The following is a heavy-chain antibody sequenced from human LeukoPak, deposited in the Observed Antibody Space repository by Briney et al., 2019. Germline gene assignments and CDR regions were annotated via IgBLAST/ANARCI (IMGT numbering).Heavy chain of an antibody. D-gene: IGHD5-18*01. Sequence: GGSLRLSCAASGFTFSDYYMSWIRQAPGKGLEWVSYISSSGSTIYYADSVKGRFTISRDNAKNSLYLQMNSLRAKDTAVYYCARDQVGSYSYIYYYYYGMDVWGQGTTVTVSS. CDR1: GFTFSDYY. CDR3: ARDQVGSYSYIYYYYYGMDV. V-gene: IGHV3-11*01. CDR2: ISSSGSTI. J-gene: IGHJ6*02.